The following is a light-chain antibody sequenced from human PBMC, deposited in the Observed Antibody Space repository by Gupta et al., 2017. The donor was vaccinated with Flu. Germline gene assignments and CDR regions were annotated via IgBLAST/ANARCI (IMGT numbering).Light chain of an antibody. Sequence: QSAPTQPRSVSGTPGQSVTISCTGSSSDVGGYNYLSWYQQHPGKAPKLMIYDVTKRPSGVPDRFSASKSGNTASLTISGLQAEDEADYFCCSYAGSPLYVFGTGTKVTVL. V-gene: IGLV2-11*01. CDR3: CSYAGSPLYV. CDR2: DVT. J-gene: IGLJ1*01. CDR1: SSDVGGYNY.